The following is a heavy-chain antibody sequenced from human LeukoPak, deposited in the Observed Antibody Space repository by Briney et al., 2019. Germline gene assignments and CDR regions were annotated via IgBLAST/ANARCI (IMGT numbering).Heavy chain of an antibody. Sequence: SETLSPTCTVSGGSINSGNYYWTWIRQPAGKGLEWIGRFFATGSTSSSHNPSLSGRASISVDTSKNQFPLELNSVTAAGSAVYFCARGIVSPRFSDYMVVQGTGTTVTVSS. D-gene: IGHD1-26*01. CDR2: FFATGST. V-gene: IGHV4-61*02. J-gene: IGHJ6*03. CDR1: GGSINSGNYY. CDR3: ARGIVSPRFSDYMVV.